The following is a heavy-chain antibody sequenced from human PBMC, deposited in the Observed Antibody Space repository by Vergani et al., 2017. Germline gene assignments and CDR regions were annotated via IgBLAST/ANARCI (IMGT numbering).Heavy chain of an antibody. Sequence: EVQPVESGGGLVKPGGSLRLSCTTSGFTFSSAWMSWVRQAPGKGLEWVARIRPKTDGETTDYAAPVKGRFTISRDDSKNTLYLQMNSLKTEDTAVYYCAKDQGRRYYDFWSGYWDYWGQGTLVTVSS. CDR2: IRPKTDGETT. D-gene: IGHD3-3*01. J-gene: IGHJ4*02. CDR3: AKDQGRRYYDFWSGYWDY. V-gene: IGHV3-15*01. CDR1: GFTFSSAW.